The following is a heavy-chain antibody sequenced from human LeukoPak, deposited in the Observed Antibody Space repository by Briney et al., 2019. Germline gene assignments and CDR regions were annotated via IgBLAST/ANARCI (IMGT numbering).Heavy chain of an antibody. CDR3: ARDLYYFGSGSYVPGLPDY. V-gene: IGHV3-48*03. J-gene: IGHJ4*02. Sequence: PGGALRLSCVVSGFTFSSYEMNWVRQAPGMGLEGVSYICSRGSYIYYAESVKGRFTISRDNAKNSLYLQMNSLRAEDTAVYYCARDLYYFGSGSYVPGLPDYWGQGTLVTVSS. CDR1: GFTFSSYE. CDR2: ICSRGSYI. D-gene: IGHD3-10*01.